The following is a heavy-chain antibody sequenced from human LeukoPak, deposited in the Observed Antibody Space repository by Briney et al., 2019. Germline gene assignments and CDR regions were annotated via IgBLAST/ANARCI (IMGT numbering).Heavy chain of an antibody. D-gene: IGHD4-17*01. V-gene: IGHV3-30*18. CDR3: AKEIWPTVTTPGHTHFDY. Sequence: GRSLRLSCAASGFTFRSYGIHWVRQAPGKGLEWVSVISFDGSSKYYADSVKGRFTIYRDNSTNTLCLQMNSLRAEDTAVYYCAKEIWPTVTTPGHTHFDYWGQGTLVTVSS. CDR1: GFTFRSYG. CDR2: ISFDGSSK. J-gene: IGHJ4*02.